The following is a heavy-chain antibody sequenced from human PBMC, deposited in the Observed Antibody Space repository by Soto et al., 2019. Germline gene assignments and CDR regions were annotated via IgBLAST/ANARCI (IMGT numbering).Heavy chain of an antibody. CDR3: ASGYYDRIGFYSDS. CDR1: ELTFSSYG. D-gene: IGHD3-22*01. Sequence: GGSLRLSCAASELTFSSYGMNWVRQAPGKGLEWVSAISSSTSSIHYADSVKGRFTISRDNAKNSLYLQMNSLRAEDTAMYYCASGYYDRIGFYSDSWGQGTLVTVSS. V-gene: IGHV3-21*01. CDR2: ISSSTSSI. J-gene: IGHJ4*02.